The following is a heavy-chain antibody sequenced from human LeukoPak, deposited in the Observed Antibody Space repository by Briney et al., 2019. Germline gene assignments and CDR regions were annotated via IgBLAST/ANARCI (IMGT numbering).Heavy chain of an antibody. CDR3: AKRAPGSYFDY. Sequence: VGSLTLSCVASGLTFSSYAMSWVRQAPGKGLEWVSGISSSGGNTYYAEGRFIISRDNSKNTLYLQMNSLRAEDTAVYYCAKRAPGSYFDYWGQGTLAPVSS. CDR1: GLTFSSYA. D-gene: IGHD3-10*01. V-gene: IGHV3-23*01. J-gene: IGHJ4*02. CDR2: ISSSGGNT.